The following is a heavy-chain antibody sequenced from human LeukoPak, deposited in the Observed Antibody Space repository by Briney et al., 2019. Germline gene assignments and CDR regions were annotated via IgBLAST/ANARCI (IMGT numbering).Heavy chain of an antibody. CDR1: GFTFSSYS. Sequence: PGGSLRLSCAASGFTFSSYSTNWVRQAPGKGLEWVSSISGSSVYIYYADSVQGRFTISRDNAKKSLFLQMNSLRAEDTAVYYCVRAMEMTTIGPGYWGQGTLVTVSS. V-gene: IGHV3-21*01. CDR3: VRAMEMTTIGPGY. J-gene: IGHJ4*02. CDR2: ISGSSVYI. D-gene: IGHD5-24*01.